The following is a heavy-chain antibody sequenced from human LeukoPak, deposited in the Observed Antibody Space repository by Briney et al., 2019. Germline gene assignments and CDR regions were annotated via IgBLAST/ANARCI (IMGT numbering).Heavy chain of an antibody. D-gene: IGHD3-3*01. CDR1: GFTFSDYY. CDR3: ARVPRDFDYFDY. CDR2: ISSSGSTI. V-gene: IGHV3-11*04. Sequence: GWSLRLSCAASGFTFSDYYMSWIRQAPGKGLEWVSYISSSGSTIYYADSVKGRFTISRDNAKNSLYLQMNSLRAEDTAVYYCARVPRDFDYFDYWGQGTLVTVSS. J-gene: IGHJ4*02.